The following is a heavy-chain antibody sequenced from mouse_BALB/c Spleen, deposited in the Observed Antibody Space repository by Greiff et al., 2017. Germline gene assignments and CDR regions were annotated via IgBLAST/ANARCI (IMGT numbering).Heavy chain of an antibody. Sequence: EVKVVESGGGLVKPGGSLKLSCAASGFTFSSYAMSWVRQSPEKRLEWVAEISSGGSYTYYPDTVTGRFTISRDNAKNTLYLEMSSLRSEDTAMYYCARGEYGNSYYYAMDYWGQGTSVTVSS. CDR2: ISSGGSYT. J-gene: IGHJ4*01. D-gene: IGHD2-10*02. CDR1: GFTFSSYA. V-gene: IGHV5-9-4*01. CDR3: ARGEYGNSYYYAMDY.